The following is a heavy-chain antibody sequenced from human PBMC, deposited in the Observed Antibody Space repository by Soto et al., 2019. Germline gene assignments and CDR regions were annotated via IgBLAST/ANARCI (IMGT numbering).Heavy chain of an antibody. CDR1: GFTFSTYG. J-gene: IGHJ4*02. V-gene: IGHV3-23*01. CDR3: AKREIAAAGSRFFDY. D-gene: IGHD6-13*01. CDR2: IGGSGGST. Sequence: EVHLLQSGGGLVQPGGSLRLSCAASGFTFSTYGMSWVRQAPGKGLEWVSSIGGSGGSTYYADSVKGRFTISRDNSKNTLFVQMNSLRAEDTAVYYCAKREIAAAGSRFFDYWGQGSLVTVAS.